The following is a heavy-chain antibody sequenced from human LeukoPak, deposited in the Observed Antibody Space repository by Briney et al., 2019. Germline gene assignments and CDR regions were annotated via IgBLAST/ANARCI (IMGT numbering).Heavy chain of an antibody. V-gene: IGHV1-69*06. Sequence: ASVKVSCKASGGTFSYYAITWVRQAPGQGLEWMGRIIPIFGATNYAQKFQGRITITADNSTTTAFMELSNLRSEDTALYYWAKADYAYFYMDVWGTGTTVSVSS. D-gene: IGHD3-16*01. J-gene: IGHJ6*03. CDR2: IIPIFGAT. CDR1: GGTFSYYA. CDR3: AKADYAYFYMDV.